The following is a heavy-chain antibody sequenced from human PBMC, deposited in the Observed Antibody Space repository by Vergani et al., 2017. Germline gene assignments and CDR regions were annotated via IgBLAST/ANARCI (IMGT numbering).Heavy chain of an antibody. D-gene: IGHD3-22*01. Sequence: EVQLVESGGGLVQPGGSLRLSCAASGFTFSSYWMSWVRQAPGKGLEWVANIKPDGSVKYYVDSVKGRFTISRDNAKISLYLQMNSLRAEDTAVYYCASGITMIERDAFDIWGQGTMVTVSS. J-gene: IGHJ3*02. CDR2: IKPDGSVK. V-gene: IGHV3-7*03. CDR1: GFTFSSYW. CDR3: ASGITMIERDAFDI.